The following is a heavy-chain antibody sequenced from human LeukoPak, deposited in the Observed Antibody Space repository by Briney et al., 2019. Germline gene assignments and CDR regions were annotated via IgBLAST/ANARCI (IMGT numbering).Heavy chain of an antibody. Sequence: GGSLRLSCTASGFTFGDYAMSWFRQAPGKGLEWVGFIRSKAYGGTTEYAASVKGRFTISRDDSKSIAYLQMNSLKTEDTAVYYCTRVIASYYDILTGYLLPSGFDYWGQGTLVTVSS. CDR1: GFTFGDYA. J-gene: IGHJ4*02. CDR3: TRVIASYYDILTGYLLPSGFDY. V-gene: IGHV3-49*03. CDR2: IRSKAYGGTT. D-gene: IGHD3-9*01.